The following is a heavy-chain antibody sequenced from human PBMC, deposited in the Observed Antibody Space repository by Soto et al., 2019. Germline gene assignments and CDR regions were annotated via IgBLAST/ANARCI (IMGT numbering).Heavy chain of an antibody. J-gene: IGHJ4*02. V-gene: IGHV1-18*01. CDR2: ISAHNGNT. CDR1: GYTFTSYG. D-gene: IGHD1-1*01. CDR3: ARGRYGDY. Sequence: QVHLVQSGAEVKKPGASVKVSCKASGYTFTSYGITWVRQAPGQGLEWMGWISAHNGNTDYAQKLQGRVIVTRDTSTSTAYMELRSPTSDYTAVYYCARGRYGDYWGQGALVTVSS.